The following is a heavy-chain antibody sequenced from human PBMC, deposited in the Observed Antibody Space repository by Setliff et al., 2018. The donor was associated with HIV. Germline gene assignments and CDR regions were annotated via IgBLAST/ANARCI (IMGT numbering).Heavy chain of an antibody. CDR1: GFTFSTYW. CDR2: INQYGSEK. CDR3: ARPGRSNYWDSFDY. J-gene: IGHJ4*02. D-gene: IGHD3-10*01. Sequence: LRLSCAASGFTFSTYWMSWVRQAPGKGLEWVANINQYGSEKYYVDSVKGRFTISRDNAKKSLDLQMNSLRVDDTALYYCARPGRSNYWDSFDYWGQGILVTVSS. V-gene: IGHV3-7*01.